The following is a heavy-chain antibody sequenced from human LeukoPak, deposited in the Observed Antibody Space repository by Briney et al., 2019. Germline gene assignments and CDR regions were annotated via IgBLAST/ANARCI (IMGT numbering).Heavy chain of an antibody. CDR2: IYHSGST. V-gene: IGHV4-59*12. CDR1: GGSLSSYY. D-gene: IGHD1-26*01. CDR3: ARDRGWYYGMDV. Sequence: SETLSLTCTISGGSLSSYYWSWIRQPPGKGLEWIGYIYHSGSTYYNPSLKSRVTISVDRSKNQFSLKLSSVTAADTAVYYCARDRGWYYGMDVWGQGTTVTVSS. J-gene: IGHJ6*02.